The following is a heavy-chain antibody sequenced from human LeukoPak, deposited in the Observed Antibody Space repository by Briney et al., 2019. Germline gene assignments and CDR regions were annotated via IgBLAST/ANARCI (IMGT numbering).Heavy chain of an antibody. CDR2: ISSSSSTT. CDR1: GFTFSSYS. CDR3: ARVNGVPPLLYMDV. J-gene: IGHJ6*03. Sequence: SGGSLRLSCAASGFTFSSYSMNWVRQAPGKGLEWVSYISSSSSTTYYADSVKGRFTISRDNAKNSLYLQMNSLRAEDTAVYYCARVNGVPPLLYMDVWGKGTTVTVSS. V-gene: IGHV3-48*01. D-gene: IGHD2-8*01.